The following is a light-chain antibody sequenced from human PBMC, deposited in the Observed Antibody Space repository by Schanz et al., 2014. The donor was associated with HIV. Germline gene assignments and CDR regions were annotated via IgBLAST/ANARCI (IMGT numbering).Light chain of an antibody. Sequence: QSALTQPPSASGSPGQSVTISCTGTSSDVGGYNYVSWYQQHPGKAPKLMIYDVSNRPSGVSNRFSGSKSGSTASLTISGLQAEDEADYYCSSYTSSSTWVFGGGTKLTVL. J-gene: IGLJ3*02. CDR3: SSYTSSSTWV. CDR1: SSDVGGYNY. V-gene: IGLV2-14*01. CDR2: DVS.